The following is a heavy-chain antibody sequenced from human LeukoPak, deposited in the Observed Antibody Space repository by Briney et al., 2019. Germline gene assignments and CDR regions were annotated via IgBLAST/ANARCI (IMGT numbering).Heavy chain of an antibody. CDR1: GFTFSSYA. D-gene: IGHD3-22*01. CDR3: AKADLYYYDSSGLDY. Sequence: PGGSLRLSCAASGFTFSSYAMSWVRQAPGKGLEWVSAISGSGGSTYYAGSVKGRFTISRDNSKNTLYLQMNSLRAEDTAVYYCAKADLYYYDSSGLDYWGQGTLVTVSS. CDR2: ISGSGGST. J-gene: IGHJ4*02. V-gene: IGHV3-23*01.